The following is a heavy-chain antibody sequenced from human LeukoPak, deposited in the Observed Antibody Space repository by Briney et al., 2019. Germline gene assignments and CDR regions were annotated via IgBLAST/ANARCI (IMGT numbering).Heavy chain of an antibody. CDR3: AKESIAVAGFDY. D-gene: IGHD6-19*01. J-gene: IGHJ4*02. V-gene: IGHV3-30*18. CDR1: GFTFSNYG. CDR2: ISYDGSNK. Sequence: PGGSLRLSCAASGFTFSNYGMHWVRQAPGKGLEWVAVISYDGSNKYYADSVKGRFTISRDNSKNTLYLQMNSLRAEDTAVYYCAKESIAVAGFDYWGQGTLVTVSS.